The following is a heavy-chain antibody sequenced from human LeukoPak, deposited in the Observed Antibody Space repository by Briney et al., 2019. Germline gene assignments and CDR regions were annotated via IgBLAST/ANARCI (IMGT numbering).Heavy chain of an antibody. Sequence: GGSLRLSCAASGFTFSNCAMSWVRHVPGKGLEWVSFISTSSSYIHYADSVKGRFTISRDNAKNSLYLQMNSLRAEDTAVYYCARTSDTSGRLYWYFDLWGRGTLVTVSS. CDR3: ARTSDTSGRLYWYFDL. D-gene: IGHD3-22*01. V-gene: IGHV3-21*01. CDR1: GFTFSNCA. J-gene: IGHJ2*01. CDR2: ISTSSSYI.